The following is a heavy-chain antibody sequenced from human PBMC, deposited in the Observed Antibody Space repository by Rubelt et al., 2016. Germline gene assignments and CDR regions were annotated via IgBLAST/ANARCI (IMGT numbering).Heavy chain of an antibody. CDR3: ATWKGYDTYGDDWYFDL. D-gene: IGHD2-15*01. Sequence: GLEWVGRSRNKANSYTTEYAASVKGRFTISRDNAKNSLYLQMNSLRAEDAAVYYCATWKGYDTYGDDWYFDLWGRGTLVVVSS. J-gene: IGHJ2*01. CDR2: SRNKANSYTT. V-gene: IGHV3-72*01.